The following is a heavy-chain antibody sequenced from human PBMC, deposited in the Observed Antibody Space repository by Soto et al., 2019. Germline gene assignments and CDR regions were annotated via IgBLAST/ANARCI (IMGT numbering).Heavy chain of an antibody. J-gene: IGHJ4*02. V-gene: IGHV3-30*18. CDR3: AKDSVQQSFDY. D-gene: IGHD6-13*01. CDR1: GFTFSSYG. Sequence: GSLRLSCAASGFTFSSYGMHWVRQAPGKGLEWVAVISYDGSNKYYADSVKGRFTISRDNSKNTLYLQMNSLRAEDTAVYYCAKDSVQQSFDYWGQGTLVTVSS. CDR2: ISYDGSNK.